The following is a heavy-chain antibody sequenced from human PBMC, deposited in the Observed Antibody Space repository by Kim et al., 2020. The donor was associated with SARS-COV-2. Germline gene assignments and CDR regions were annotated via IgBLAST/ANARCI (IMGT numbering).Heavy chain of an antibody. J-gene: IGHJ4*01. Sequence: GGSLRLSCAASGFTFTSNAMHWVRQAPGRGLEWVSVICGDQRTYYADYVNGGLTISRDNSSNTIYLQMTSMRAEDTAVFYCATDLWGFTAIDFWG. CDR3: ATDLWGFTAIDF. CDR1: GFTFTSNA. V-gene: IGHV3-23*01. CDR2: ICGDQRT. D-gene: IGHD3-16*01.